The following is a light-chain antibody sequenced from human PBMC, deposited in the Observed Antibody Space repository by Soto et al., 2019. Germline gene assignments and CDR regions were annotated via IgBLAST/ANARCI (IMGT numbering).Light chain of an antibody. CDR2: AVS. CDR3: QQLNTYPFT. V-gene: IGKV1-39*01. J-gene: IGKJ3*01. Sequence: DIQMTQSPSSLSASVGDTVTITCRASQTIGSYLSWYHQIPGKPPKLLIYAVSRLQTGVPSRFSGSGSGTDFTLTISSLQPEDFATYYCQQLNTYPFTFGPGTKVDIK. CDR1: QTIGSY.